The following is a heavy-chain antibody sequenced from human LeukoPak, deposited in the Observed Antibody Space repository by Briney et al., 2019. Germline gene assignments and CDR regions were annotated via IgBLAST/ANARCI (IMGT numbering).Heavy chain of an antibody. CDR1: GFSFSSFS. V-gene: IGHV3-21*01. J-gene: IGHJ6*03. CDR2: ISGGSSFT. CDR3: ARESRLYNWNYLDYYYYMDV. Sequence: GGSLRLSCAASGFSFSSFSMNWVRQAPGKGLEWVSYISGGSSFTYYVDSVKGRFTISRDNARNSLYLQMNSLRAEDTAVYYCARESRLYNWNYLDYYYYMDVWGKGTTVTVSS. D-gene: IGHD1-7*01.